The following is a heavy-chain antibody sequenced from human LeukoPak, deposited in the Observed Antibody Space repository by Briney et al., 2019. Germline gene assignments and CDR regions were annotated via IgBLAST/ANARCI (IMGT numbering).Heavy chain of an antibody. D-gene: IGHD2-2*02. J-gene: IGHJ4*02. Sequence: PSETLSLTCAVYGGSFSGYYWSWIRQPPGKGLEWIGKINHSGSTNYNPSLKSRVTISVDTSKNQFSLKLSSVTAADTAVYYCARGPLGYCSSTSCYIRGAPFDYWGQGTLVTVSS. CDR2: INHSGST. CDR3: ARGPLGYCSSTSCYIRGAPFDY. CDR1: GGSFSGYY. V-gene: IGHV4-34*01.